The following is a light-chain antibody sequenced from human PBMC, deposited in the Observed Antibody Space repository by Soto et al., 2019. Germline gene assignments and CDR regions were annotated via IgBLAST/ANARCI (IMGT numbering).Light chain of an antibody. CDR2: DVA. CDR3: SSYTTSSTRV. V-gene: IGLV2-14*03. CDR1: SSDVGGFNF. J-gene: IGLJ1*01. Sequence: ALTQPASVSGSPGQSITISCTGSSSDVGGFNFVSWYQQHPGKAPKLMIYDVASRPSGVSNRFSGSKSGNTASLTISGLQTEDEADYYCSSYTTSSTRVFGTGTKVTVL.